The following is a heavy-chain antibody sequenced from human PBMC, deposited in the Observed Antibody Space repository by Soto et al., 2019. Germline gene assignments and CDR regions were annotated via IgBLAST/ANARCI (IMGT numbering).Heavy chain of an antibody. D-gene: IGHD3-22*01. CDR2: ISYSGTT. CDR3: ARRLYYDSSGFEGGGMDV. CDR1: GVSISSSNYY. J-gene: IGHJ6*02. V-gene: IGHV4-39*01. Sequence: SSTLSLTCTVSGVSISSSNYYWGWIRQPPGKGLDWIGSISYSGTTYYNPSLKSRVTISVDTSKNQFSLKLSSVTAADTAVYYCARRLYYDSSGFEGGGMDVWGQGTTVT.